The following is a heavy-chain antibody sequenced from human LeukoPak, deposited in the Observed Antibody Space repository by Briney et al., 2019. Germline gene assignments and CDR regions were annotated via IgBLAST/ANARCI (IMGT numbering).Heavy chain of an antibody. CDR1: GGSISSYY. CDR3: ARGGCRRSTSCHNWFDP. D-gene: IGHD2-2*01. Sequence: SETLSLTCTVSGGSISSYYWSWIRQPPGKGLEWIGRIYTSGSTNYNPSLKSRVTISVDTSKNQFSLKLSSVTAADTAVYYCARGGCRRSTSCHNWFDPWGQGTLVTVSS. V-gene: IGHV4-4*08. CDR2: IYTSGST. J-gene: IGHJ5*02.